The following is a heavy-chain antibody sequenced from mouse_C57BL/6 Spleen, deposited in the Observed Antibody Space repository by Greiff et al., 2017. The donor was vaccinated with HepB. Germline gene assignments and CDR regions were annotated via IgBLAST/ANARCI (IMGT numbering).Heavy chain of an antibody. V-gene: IGHV1-54*01. CDR3: ARWVVERDYYAMDY. D-gene: IGHD1-1*01. Sequence: LQESGAELVRPGTSVKVSCKASGYAFTNYLIEWVKQRPGQGLEWIGVINPGSGGTNYNEKFKGKATLTADKSSSTAYMQLSSLTSEDSAVYFCARWVVERDYYAMDYWGQGTSVTVSS. CDR2: INPGSGGT. CDR1: GYAFTNYL. J-gene: IGHJ4*01.